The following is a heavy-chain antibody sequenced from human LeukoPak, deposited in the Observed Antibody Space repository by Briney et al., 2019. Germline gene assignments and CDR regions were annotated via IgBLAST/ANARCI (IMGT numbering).Heavy chain of an antibody. V-gene: IGHV4-34*01. Sequence: PSETLSLTCAVYGGSFSGYYWSWIRQPPGKGLEWIGEINHSGSTNYNPSLKSRVTISVDTSKNQFSLKLSSVTAADTAVYYCARGEGSEIIDYWGQGTLVTVSS. D-gene: IGHD5-24*01. CDR3: ARGEGSEIIDY. CDR2: INHSGST. J-gene: IGHJ4*02. CDR1: GGSFSGYY.